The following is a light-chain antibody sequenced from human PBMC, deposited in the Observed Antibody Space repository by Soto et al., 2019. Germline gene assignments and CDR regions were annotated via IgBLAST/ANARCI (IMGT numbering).Light chain of an antibody. Sequence: EIVLAQSPGTLSLSPGETATLSCRASQSLRSTYLAWYQQKPGQAPRIIIYDASSRAAGIPDRFSGSGSGTDFTLTISRLEPEDFAVYYCQQYGTSFTFGPGTKVDIK. CDR1: QSLRSTY. CDR2: DAS. CDR3: QQYGTSFT. V-gene: IGKV3-20*01. J-gene: IGKJ3*01.